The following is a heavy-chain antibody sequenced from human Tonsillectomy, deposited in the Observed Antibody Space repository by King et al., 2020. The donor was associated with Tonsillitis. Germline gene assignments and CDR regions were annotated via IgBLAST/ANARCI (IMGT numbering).Heavy chain of an antibody. V-gene: IGHV1-18*01. D-gene: IGHD4-17*01. CDR1: GYTFPNYG. CDR2: ISTYNGDT. CDR3: ARDTNAYGDYGYCDY. Sequence: QLVQSGAEVKKPGASVKVSCKASGYTFPNYGIIWVRQAPGQGLEWVGWISTYNGDTNYTQNLQARVTMTTDTSTSTAYLELRSLRSDDTAMYYCARDTNAYGDYGYCDYWGQGTLVTVSS. J-gene: IGHJ4*02.